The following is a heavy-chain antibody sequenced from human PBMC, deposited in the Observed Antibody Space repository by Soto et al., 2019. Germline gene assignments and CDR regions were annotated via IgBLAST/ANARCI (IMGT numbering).Heavy chain of an antibody. Sequence: QVQLVQSGAEVQKPGSSVRVSCKTSGDTFNTFAISWVRQAPGQVLEWMGGIIPIFGTPDYAQQFPGRVTIRADESTSTAYLELRSMRYEDTAVYYCAWSTGITGTRASQYAIDVWGQGTTVTVSS. V-gene: IGHV1-69*01. CDR3: AWSTGITGTRASQYAIDV. CDR1: GDTFNTFA. J-gene: IGHJ6*02. D-gene: IGHD1-20*01. CDR2: IIPIFGTP.